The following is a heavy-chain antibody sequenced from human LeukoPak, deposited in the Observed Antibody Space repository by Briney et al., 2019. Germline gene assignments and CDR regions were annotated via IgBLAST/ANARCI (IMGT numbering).Heavy chain of an antibody. CDR1: GFTFSSYA. J-gene: IGHJ4*02. CDR3: ARGDYGGNGYDY. D-gene: IGHD4-23*01. V-gene: IGHV3-23*01. Sequence: GGSLRLSCAASGFTFSSYAMSWVRQAPGKGLEWVSAISGSGGSTYYADSVKGRFTISRDNSKNTLYLQMNSLRAEDTAVYYCARGDYGGNGYDYWGQGTLVTVSS. CDR2: ISGSGGST.